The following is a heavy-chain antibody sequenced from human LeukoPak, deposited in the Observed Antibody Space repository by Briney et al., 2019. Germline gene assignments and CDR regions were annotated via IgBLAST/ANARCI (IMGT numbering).Heavy chain of an antibody. Sequence: SETLSLTCTVSGGSISSYYWSWIRQPPGKGLEWIGYIYYSGSTNYNPSLKSRVTISVDTSKNQFSLKLSSVTAADTAVYYCASGYDSSGYYRNWGQGTLVTVSS. D-gene: IGHD3-22*01. CDR3: ASGYDSSGYYRN. CDR2: IYYSGST. J-gene: IGHJ4*02. CDR1: GGSISSYY. V-gene: IGHV4-59*01.